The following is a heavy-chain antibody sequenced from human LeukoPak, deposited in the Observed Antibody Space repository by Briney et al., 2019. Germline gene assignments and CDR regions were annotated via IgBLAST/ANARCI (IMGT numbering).Heavy chain of an antibody. CDR1: GLTFSSHW. J-gene: IGHJ5*02. CDR3: AKAGKQWPNWFDP. V-gene: IGHV3-23*01. D-gene: IGHD6-19*01. Sequence: PGGSLRLSCAASGLTFSSHWMHWVRQAPGKGLEWVSAISGSGGSTYYADSVKGRFTISRDNSKNTLYLQMNSLRAEDTAVYYCAKAGKQWPNWFDPWGQGTLVTVSS. CDR2: ISGSGGST.